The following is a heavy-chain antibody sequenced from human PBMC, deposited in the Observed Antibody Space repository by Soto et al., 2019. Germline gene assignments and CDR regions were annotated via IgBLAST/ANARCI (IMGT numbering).Heavy chain of an antibody. Sequence: ETLSLTCTVSGGSISSYYWSWIRQPPGKGLEWIGYIYYSGSTNYNPSLKSRVTISVDTSKNQFSLKLSSVTAADTAVYYCASLSGSYGRGAFDIWGQGTMVTVSS. CDR3: ASLSGSYGRGAFDI. CDR1: GGSISSYY. V-gene: IGHV4-59*01. D-gene: IGHD1-26*01. CDR2: IYYSGST. J-gene: IGHJ3*02.